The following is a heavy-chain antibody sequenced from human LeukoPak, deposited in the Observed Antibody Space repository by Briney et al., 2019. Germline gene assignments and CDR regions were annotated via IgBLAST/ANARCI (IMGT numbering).Heavy chain of an antibody. J-gene: IGHJ5*02. V-gene: IGHV1-2*02. CDR1: GYTFTGYY. Sequence: ASVKVSCKASGYTFTGYYMHWVRQAPGQGLEWMGWINPNSGGTNYAQKFQGRVTMTRDTSISTAYMELSRLSSVTAADTAVYYCAREIWSGGARFDPWGQGTLVTVSS. CDR2: INPNSGGT. CDR3: AREIWSGGARFDP. D-gene: IGHD3-10*01.